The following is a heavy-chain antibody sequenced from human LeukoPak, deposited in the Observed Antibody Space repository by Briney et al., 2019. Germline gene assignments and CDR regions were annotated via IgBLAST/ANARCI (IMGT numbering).Heavy chain of an antibody. Sequence: SETLSLTCTVSGGSISSYYWSWIRQPPGKGLEWIGYIYYSGSTNYNPSLKSRVTISVDTSKNQFSLKLSSVTAADTAVYYCARLGGIAPVGDYYYYYGMDVWGQGTTVTVSS. D-gene: IGHD3-10*01. CDR3: ARLGGIAPVGDYYYYYGMDV. CDR2: IYYSGST. V-gene: IGHV4-59*08. CDR1: GGSISSYY. J-gene: IGHJ6*02.